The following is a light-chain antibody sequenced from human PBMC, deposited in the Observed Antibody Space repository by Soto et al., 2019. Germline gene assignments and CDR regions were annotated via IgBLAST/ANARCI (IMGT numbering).Light chain of an antibody. CDR1: SSDVGSYNF. Sequence: QLVLTQPASVSGSPGQSITISCTGTSSDVGSYNFVSWYQQHPGKAPKLMLYEVNNRPSGGSRRFSGSKSGNTASLTISGLQAEDEADYFCSAYTGSSLIFGGGTKLTVL. V-gene: IGLV2-14*01. J-gene: IGLJ2*01. CDR3: SAYTGSSLI. CDR2: EVN.